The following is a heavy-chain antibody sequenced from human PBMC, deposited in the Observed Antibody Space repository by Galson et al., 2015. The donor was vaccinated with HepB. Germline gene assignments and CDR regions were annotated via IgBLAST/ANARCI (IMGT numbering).Heavy chain of an antibody. CDR1: GVTFKSYA. D-gene: IGHD3-10*01. V-gene: IGHV3-33*01. J-gene: IGHJ6*03. Sequence: SLRLSCAASGVTFKSYAMHWVRQAPGKGLDWVAVIWFDGTKTYYGDTVQGRFTVSRDNSKNTVYLQMSSLRVEDTAVYYCARDASGVVPAPMSYMDVWGKGTTVTVSS. CDR3: ARDASGVVPAPMSYMDV. CDR2: IWFDGTKT.